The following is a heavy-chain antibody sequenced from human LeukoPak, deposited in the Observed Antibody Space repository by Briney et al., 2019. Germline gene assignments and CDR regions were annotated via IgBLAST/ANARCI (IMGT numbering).Heavy chain of an antibody. Sequence: GGPLRLSCAASGFTFSSYGMHWVRQAPGKGLEWVAFIRYDGSNKYYGDSVKGRFTISRDNSKNTLYLQMNSLRAEDTAVYHCAKILRGYSYGYYFDYWGQGTLVTVSS. CDR1: GFTFSSYG. V-gene: IGHV3-30*02. D-gene: IGHD5-18*01. CDR2: IRYDGSNK. J-gene: IGHJ4*02. CDR3: AKILRGYSYGYYFDY.